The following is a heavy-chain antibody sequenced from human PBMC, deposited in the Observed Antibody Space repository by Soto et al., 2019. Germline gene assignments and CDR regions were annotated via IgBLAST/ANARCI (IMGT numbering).Heavy chain of an antibody. CDR2: INHSGST. CDR3: ARGLGYSYGSNFDY. CDR1: GGSFSGYY. V-gene: IGHV4-34*01. D-gene: IGHD5-18*01. Sequence: SETLSLTCAVYGGSFSGYYWSWIRQPPGKGLEWIGEINHSGSTNYNPSLKSRVTISIDTSKNQFSLKLSSVTAADTAVYYCARGLGYSYGSNFDYWGQGTLVTV. J-gene: IGHJ4*02.